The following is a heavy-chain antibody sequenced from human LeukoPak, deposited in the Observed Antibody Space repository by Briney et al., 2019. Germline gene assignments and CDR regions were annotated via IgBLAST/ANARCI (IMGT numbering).Heavy chain of an antibody. CDR3: AIGPPYAPGVLDV. J-gene: IGHJ6*04. V-gene: IGHV1-2*02. D-gene: IGHD7-27*01. CDR1: GYTFTGYY. Sequence: ASVKVSCKASGYTFTGYYMHWVRQAPGQGLGWMGWINPNSGGTNYAQKFQGRVTMTRDTSISTAYMELSRLRSDDTAVYYCAIGPPYAPGVLDVWGKGTTVTISS. CDR2: INPNSGGT.